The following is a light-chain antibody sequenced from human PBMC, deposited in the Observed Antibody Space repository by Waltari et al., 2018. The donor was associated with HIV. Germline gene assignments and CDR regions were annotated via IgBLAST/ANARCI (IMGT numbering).Light chain of an antibody. J-gene: IGLJ1*01. CDR1: SSDIGGHNY. CDR3: GSYTTSSTPYV. CDR2: EVS. Sequence: QSALTQPASVSGPPGQSITISCTGTSSDIGGHNYVSWYQQHPGKAPKLSIYEVSNRRSGVSNRFSGSKSGNSASLTISGLQPEDEADYYCGSYTTSSTPYVFGTGTKVTVL. V-gene: IGLV2-14*01.